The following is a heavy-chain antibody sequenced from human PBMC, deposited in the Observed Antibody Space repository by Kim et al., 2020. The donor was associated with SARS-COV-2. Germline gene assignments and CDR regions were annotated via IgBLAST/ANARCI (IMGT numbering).Heavy chain of an antibody. Sequence: QKCQGRVTITAGESTSTAYMELSSLRSEDTAVYYCARIHYYDSSGYYLDYWGQGTLVTVSS. V-gene: IGHV1-69*01. J-gene: IGHJ4*02. D-gene: IGHD3-22*01. CDR3: ARIHYYDSSGYYLDY.